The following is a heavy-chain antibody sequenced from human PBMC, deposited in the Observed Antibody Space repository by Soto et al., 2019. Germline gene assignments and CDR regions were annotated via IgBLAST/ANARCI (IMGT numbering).Heavy chain of an antibody. CDR3: ARVLYRNVIHA. CDR2: IDPRNGGT. CDR1: GYILSDYY. V-gene: IGHV1-2*02. J-gene: IGHJ4*02. Sequence: QVQLVQSGSDVKKPGASFTVSCKASGYILSDYYIHWVRQAPGQGLEWMGWIDPRNGGTKYAQKFQDRLTMTTDTSTSTAFLELTRLRLDDTAVFFCARVLYRNVIHAWGQGTLVTVSS. D-gene: IGHD5-18*01.